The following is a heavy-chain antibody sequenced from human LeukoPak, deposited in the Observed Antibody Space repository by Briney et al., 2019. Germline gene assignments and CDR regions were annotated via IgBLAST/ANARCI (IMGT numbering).Heavy chain of an antibody. Sequence: GGSLRLSCAASGFTFSSYWMDWVRQAPGKGLEWVANIKEDGGAKNYVDSVKGRFTISRDNAKDSVYLQMNSLRAEDTALYYCARNRGWRQFDYWGRGTLVTVSS. V-gene: IGHV3-7*04. CDR1: GFTFSSYW. CDR2: IKEDGGAK. J-gene: IGHJ4*02. CDR3: ARNRGWRQFDY. D-gene: IGHD5-24*01.